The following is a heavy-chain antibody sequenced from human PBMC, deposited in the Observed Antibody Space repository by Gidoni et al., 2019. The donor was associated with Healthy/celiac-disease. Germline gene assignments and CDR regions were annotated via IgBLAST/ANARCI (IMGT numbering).Heavy chain of an antibody. V-gene: IGHV3-23*01. D-gene: IGHD1-26*01. CDR3: AKPLTLIGIDY. CDR1: GFTFSSYA. J-gene: IGHJ4*02. CDR2: ISVSGGST. Sequence: EVQLLESGGGLVQPGGALRLSCAAPGFTFSSYAMSWVGQAPGKGLEWVSAISVSGGSTYYADSVKGRFTISRDNSKNTLYLQMNSLRAEDTAVYYCAKPLTLIGIDYWGQGTLVTVSS.